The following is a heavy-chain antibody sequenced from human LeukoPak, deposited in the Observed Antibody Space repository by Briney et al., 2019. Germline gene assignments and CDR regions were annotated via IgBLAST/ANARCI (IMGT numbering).Heavy chain of an antibody. CDR3: ASTRPPEVYYFDY. V-gene: IGHV4-30-2*01. J-gene: IGHJ4*02. Sequence: SQTLSLTCAVSGGSISSGDYSWSWIRQPPGKGLEWIGYIYQSGTTYYNPSLKSRVTISVDRSKNQFSLKLGSVTAADTAVYYCASTRPPEVYYFDYWGQGTLVTVSS. CDR2: IYQSGTT. D-gene: IGHD2-2*01. CDR1: GGSISSGDYS.